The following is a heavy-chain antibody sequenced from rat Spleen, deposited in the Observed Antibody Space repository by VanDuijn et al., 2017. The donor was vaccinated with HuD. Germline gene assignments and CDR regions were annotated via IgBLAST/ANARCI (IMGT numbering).Heavy chain of an antibody. CDR1: GFTFSDYY. CDR2: ISYDDSGT. D-gene: IGHD1-10*01. CDR3: TRYYNWAIDA. V-gene: IGHV5-29*01. Sequence: EVQLVESGGGLVQPGRSLKLSCAASGFTFSDYYMAWVRQGPTKGLEWVATISYDDSGTYYRDSVKGRFTISRDNRKSTLYLQRDSLRSEDTATYYCTRYYNWAIDAWGQGASVTVSS. J-gene: IGHJ4*01.